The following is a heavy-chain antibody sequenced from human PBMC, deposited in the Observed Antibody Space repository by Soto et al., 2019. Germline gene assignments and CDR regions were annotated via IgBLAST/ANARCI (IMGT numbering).Heavy chain of an antibody. CDR2: INPSGGST. J-gene: IGHJ4*02. D-gene: IGHD3-22*01. CDR3: ARGHYYDSSGYYHYFDY. Sequence: ASVKVSCKASGYTFTSYYMHWVRQAPGQGLEWMGIINPSGGSTSYAQKFQGRVTMTRDTSTSTVYMELSSLRSEDTAVYYCARGHYYDSSGYYHYFDYWGQGXLVTVSS. V-gene: IGHV1-46*01. CDR1: GYTFTSYY.